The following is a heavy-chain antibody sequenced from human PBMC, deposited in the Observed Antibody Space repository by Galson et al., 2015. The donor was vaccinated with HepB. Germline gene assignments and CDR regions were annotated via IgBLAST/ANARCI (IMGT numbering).Heavy chain of an antibody. V-gene: IGHV3-48*03. CDR2: ISSSGSTI. Sequence: SLRLSCAASGFTFSSYEMNWVRQAPGKGLEWVSYISSSGSTIYYADSVKGRFTISRDNAKNSLYLQINSLRAEDTAVYYCASRCSTSCSNYYYYGMDVWGQGTTVTVSS. CDR3: ASRCSTSCSNYYYYGMDV. D-gene: IGHD2-2*01. CDR1: GFTFSSYE. J-gene: IGHJ6*02.